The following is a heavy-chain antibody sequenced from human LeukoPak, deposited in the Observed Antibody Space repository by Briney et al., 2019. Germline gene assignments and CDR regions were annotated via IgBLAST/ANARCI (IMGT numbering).Heavy chain of an antibody. V-gene: IGHV3-23*01. CDR3: AKDMSVADDYFDY. J-gene: IGHJ4*02. CDR2: ISGSGGST. CDR1: GFTFSSYA. Sequence: GVSLRLSCAASGFTFSSYAMSWVRQAPGKGLEWVSAISGSGGSTYYADSVKGRFTISRDNSKNTLYLQMNSLRAEDTAVYYCAKDMSVADDYFDYWGQGTLVTVSS. D-gene: IGHD6-19*01.